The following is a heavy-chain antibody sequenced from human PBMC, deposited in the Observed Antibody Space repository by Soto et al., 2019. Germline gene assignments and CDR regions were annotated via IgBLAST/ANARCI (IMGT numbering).Heavy chain of an antibody. Sequence: QVQLQESGPGLVKPSETLSLTCTVSGGSISSYYWSWIRQPPGKGLEWIGYIYYSRSTNYNPSLKSRVTRSVDTSTNQFSLKLSSVTAADTAVYYCARGIGSGDYYYYYMDVWGKGTTVTVSS. CDR1: GGSISSYY. D-gene: IGHD2-15*01. V-gene: IGHV4-59*01. CDR2: IYYSRST. CDR3: ARGIGSGDYYYYYMDV. J-gene: IGHJ6*03.